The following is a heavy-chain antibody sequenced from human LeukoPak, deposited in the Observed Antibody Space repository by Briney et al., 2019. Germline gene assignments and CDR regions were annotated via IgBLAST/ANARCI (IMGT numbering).Heavy chain of an antibody. CDR3: ARGGYCSSTSCLDY. CDR2: IISISGTA. J-gene: IGHJ4*02. CDR1: GGTFSSYA. V-gene: IGHV1-69*13. Sequence: ASVKVSCKASGGTFSSYAISWVRQAPGQGLEWMGGIISISGTANYAQKFQGRVTITADESTSTAYMELSSLRSEDTAVYYCARGGYCSSTSCLDYWGQGTLVTVSS. D-gene: IGHD2-2*01.